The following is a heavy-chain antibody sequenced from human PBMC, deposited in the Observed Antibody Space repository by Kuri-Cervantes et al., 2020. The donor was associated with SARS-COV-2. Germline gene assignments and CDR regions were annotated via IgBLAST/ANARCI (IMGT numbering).Heavy chain of an antibody. CDR1: GFTFTSSA. CDR3: AAVPVTTVTTFDY. V-gene: IGHV1-58*01. Sequence: SVKVSCKASGFTFTSSAVQWVRQARGQRLEWVGWIVVGSGNTNYAQKFQERVTITRDMSTSTAYMELSSLRSEDTAVYYCAAVPVTTVTTFDYWGQGTRVTVYS. J-gene: IGHJ4*02. CDR2: IVVGSGNT. D-gene: IGHD4-17*01.